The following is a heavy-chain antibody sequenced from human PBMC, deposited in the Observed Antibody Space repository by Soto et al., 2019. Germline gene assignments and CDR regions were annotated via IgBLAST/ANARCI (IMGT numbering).Heavy chain of an antibody. Sequence: PGGSLRLSCTDSGFSFNTYVMDWVRQAPGKGLEWVARILYDVSKEYYADPVKGRFTISRDNSKNTLYLQMDRLRVEDTAVYFCAKGLALMADHWGQGTPATVS. V-gene: IGHV3-30*18. D-gene: IGHD2-21*01. CDR2: ILYDVSKE. J-gene: IGHJ1*01. CDR1: GFSFNTYV. CDR3: AKGLALMADH.